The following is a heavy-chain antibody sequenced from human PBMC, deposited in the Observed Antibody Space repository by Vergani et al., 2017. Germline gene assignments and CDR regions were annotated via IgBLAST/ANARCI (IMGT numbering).Heavy chain of an antibody. CDR2: ISGSGGST. Sequence: EVQLLESGGGLVQPGGSLRLTCAASGFTFSSYAMRWVRQAPGKGLEWVSAISGSGGSTYYADSVKGRFTISRDNSKNTLYLQMNSLRAEDTAVYYCAKDIEPVTTVIIGYWGQGTLVTVSS. V-gene: IGHV3-23*01. J-gene: IGHJ4*02. D-gene: IGHD4-17*01. CDR1: GFTFSSYA. CDR3: AKDIEPVTTVIIGY.